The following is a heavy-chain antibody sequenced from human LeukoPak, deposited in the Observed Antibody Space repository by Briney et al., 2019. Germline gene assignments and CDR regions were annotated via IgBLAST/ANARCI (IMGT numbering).Heavy chain of an antibody. V-gene: IGHV3-21*01. CDR3: ARGRYSGYDSLDY. CDR2: ISSSSSYI. D-gene: IGHD5-12*01. CDR1: GFTVSSNY. J-gene: IGHJ4*02. Sequence: PGGSLRLSCAAPGFTVSSNYMSWVRQAPGKGLEWVSSISSSSSYIYYADSVKGRFTISRDNAKNSLYLQMNSLRAEDTAVYYCARGRYSGYDSLDYWGQGTLVTVSS.